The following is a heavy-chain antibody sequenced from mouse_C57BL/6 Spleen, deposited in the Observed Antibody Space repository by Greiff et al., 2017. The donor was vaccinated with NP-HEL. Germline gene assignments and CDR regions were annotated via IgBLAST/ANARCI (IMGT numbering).Heavy chain of an antibody. CDR3: TTRDTTVVATGYFDV. D-gene: IGHD1-1*01. J-gene: IGHJ1*03. Sequence: EVQLQESGAELVRPGASVKLSCTASGFNIKDDYMHWVKQRPEQGLEWIGWIDPENGDTEYASKFPGQATITADTSSNTAYLQLSSLTSEDTAVYYCTTRDTTVVATGYFDVWGKGTTVTVSS. V-gene: IGHV14-4*01. CDR2: IDPENGDT. CDR1: GFNIKDDY.